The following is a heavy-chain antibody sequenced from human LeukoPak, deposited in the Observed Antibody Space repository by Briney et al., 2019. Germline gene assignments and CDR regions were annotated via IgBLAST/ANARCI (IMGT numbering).Heavy chain of an antibody. CDR1: GGSISSGDYY. Sequence: PSETLSLTCTVSGGSISSGDYYWSWIRQPPGKGLEWIGYIYYSGSTYYNSSLKSRVTISVDTSKNQFSLKLSSVTAADTAVYYCARETTVVPYYFDYWGQGTLVTVSS. CDR3: ARETTVVPYYFDY. J-gene: IGHJ4*02. CDR2: IYYSGST. V-gene: IGHV4-30-4*08. D-gene: IGHD4-23*01.